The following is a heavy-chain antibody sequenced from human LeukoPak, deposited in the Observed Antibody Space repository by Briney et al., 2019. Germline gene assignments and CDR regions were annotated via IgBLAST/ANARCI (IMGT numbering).Heavy chain of an antibody. CDR3: ARDYGTTGTTQMGY. Sequence: PGGSLRLSCAASGFTFSSYSMNWVRQAPGKGLEWVSSISSGSSYIYYADSVKGRFTISRDNAKNSLCLQMNSLRAEDTAVYYCARDYGTTGTTQMGYRGQGTLVTVSS. CDR1: GFTFSSYS. J-gene: IGHJ4*02. V-gene: IGHV3-21*01. D-gene: IGHD1-1*01. CDR2: ISSGSSYI.